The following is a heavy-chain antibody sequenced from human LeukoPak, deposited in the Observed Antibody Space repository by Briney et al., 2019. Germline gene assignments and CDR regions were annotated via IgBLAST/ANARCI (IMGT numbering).Heavy chain of an antibody. CDR3: ARSRIAAAAHFDY. J-gene: IGHJ4*02. CDR1: GGSFSGYY. V-gene: IGHV4-34*01. Sequence: SETLSLTCAVYGGSFSGYYWSWIRQPPGKGLEWIGEINHSGSTNYNPSLKSRVTISVDTSKNQFSLKLSSVTAADTAVYYCARSRIAAAAHFDYWGQGTLVTVSS. CDR2: INHSGST. D-gene: IGHD6-13*01.